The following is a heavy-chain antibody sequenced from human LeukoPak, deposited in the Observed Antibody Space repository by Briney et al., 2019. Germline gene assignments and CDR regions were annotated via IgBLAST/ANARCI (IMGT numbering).Heavy chain of an antibody. D-gene: IGHD6-13*01. CDR3: ARVRAAAGDYYYYYMDV. CDR1: GYTFTGYY. CDR2: INPSGGST. J-gene: IGHJ6*03. Sequence: ASVKVSCKASGYTFTGYYMHWVRQAPGQGLEWMGIINPSGGSTSYAQKFQGRVTMTRDMSTSTVYMELSSLRSEDTAVYYCARVRAAAGDYYYYYMDVWGKGTTVTVSS. V-gene: IGHV1-46*01.